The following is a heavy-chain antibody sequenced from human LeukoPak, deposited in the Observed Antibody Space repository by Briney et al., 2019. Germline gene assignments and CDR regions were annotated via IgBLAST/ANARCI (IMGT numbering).Heavy chain of an antibody. CDR3: ARGSRRIQLWLQPDFDY. V-gene: IGHV1-18*01. CDR1: GYTFTSYG. J-gene: IGHJ4*02. D-gene: IGHD5-18*01. CDR2: ISAYNGNT. Sequence: EASVKISCKASGYTFTSYGISWVRQAPGQGLEWMGWISAYNGNTNYAQKLQGRVTMTTDTSTSTAYMELRSLRSDDTAVYYCARGSRRIQLWLQPDFDYWGQGTLVTVSS.